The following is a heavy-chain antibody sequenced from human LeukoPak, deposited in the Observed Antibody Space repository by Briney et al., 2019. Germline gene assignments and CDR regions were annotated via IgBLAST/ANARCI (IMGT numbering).Heavy chain of an antibody. CDR1: GFTFSSYS. V-gene: IGHV3-21*01. CDR2: ISSSSSYI. D-gene: IGHD5-12*01. Sequence: GGSLRLSCAASGFTFSSYSMNWVRQAPGKGLEWVSSISSSSSYIYYADSVKGRFTISRDNAKNSLYLQMNSLRAEDTAVYYCARAKHSERYSGYGYYYGMDVWGQGTTVTVSS. J-gene: IGHJ6*02. CDR3: ARAKHSERYSGYGYYYGMDV.